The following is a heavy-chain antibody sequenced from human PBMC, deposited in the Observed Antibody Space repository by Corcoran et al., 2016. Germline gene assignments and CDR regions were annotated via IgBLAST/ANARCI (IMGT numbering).Heavy chain of an antibody. CDR3: AKGSYGSGSYDGMDV. J-gene: IGHJ6*02. V-gene: IGHV3-30*18. D-gene: IGHD3-10*01. CDR2: ISYDGSNK. CDR1: GFTFSSYG. Sequence: QVQLVESGGGVVQPGRSLRLSCAASGFTFSSYGMHWVRQAPGKGLEWVAVISYDGSNKYYADSVKGRFTISRDNSKNTLYLQMNSLRAEDTAVYYCAKGSYGSGSYDGMDVWGQGTTVTVSS.